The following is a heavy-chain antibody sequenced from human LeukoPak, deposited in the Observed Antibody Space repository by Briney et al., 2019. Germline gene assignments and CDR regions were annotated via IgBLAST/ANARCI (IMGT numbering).Heavy chain of an antibody. D-gene: IGHD6-19*01. CDR1: GFTFSDYY. CDR3: AKEYSSGWYDY. CDR2: ISSSGSTI. Sequence: GGSLRLSCAASGFTFSDYYMSWIRQAPGKGLEWVSYISSSGSTIYYADSVKGRFTISRDNAKNSLYLQMNSLRAEDTAVYYCAKEYSSGWYDYWGQGTLVTVSS. J-gene: IGHJ4*02. V-gene: IGHV3-11*04.